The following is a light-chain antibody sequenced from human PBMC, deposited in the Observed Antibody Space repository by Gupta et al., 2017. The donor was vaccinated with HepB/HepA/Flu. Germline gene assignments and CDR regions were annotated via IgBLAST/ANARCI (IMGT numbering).Light chain of an antibody. CDR3: QQSYSLPVT. CDR1: QNIVTC. Sequence: DIQMTQSPSSLSASVGDRVTISCRASQNIVTCLIWYQQIPGKAPKLLIYGASSLQTGVPSRFSGSGSGTDFTLTISSLQPEDFATYYCQQSYSLPVTFGQGTKLEIK. V-gene: IGKV1-39*01. J-gene: IGKJ2*01. CDR2: GAS.